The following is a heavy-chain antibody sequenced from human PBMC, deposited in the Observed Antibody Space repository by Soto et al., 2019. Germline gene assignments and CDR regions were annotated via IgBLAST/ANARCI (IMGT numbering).Heavy chain of an antibody. Sequence: EVQLVESGGGLVKPGGSLRLSCAASGFTFSNAWMNWVRQAPGKGLEWVGRIKSKTDGGTTDYAAPVKGRVTISRDDSKNAIYLQMNSLKTEDTAVYYCTTGPVVVIVATIKGGYYYYCMDVCGQGSTVTVSS. CDR2: IKSKTDGGTT. V-gene: IGHV3-15*07. D-gene: IGHD5-12*01. CDR3: TTGPVVVIVATIKGGYYYYCMDV. CDR1: GFTFSNAW. J-gene: IGHJ6*02.